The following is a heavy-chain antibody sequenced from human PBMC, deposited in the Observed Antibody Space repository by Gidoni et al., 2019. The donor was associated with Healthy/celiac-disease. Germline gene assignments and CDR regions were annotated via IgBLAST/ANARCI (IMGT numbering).Heavy chain of an antibody. D-gene: IGHD5-18*01. CDR3: ARDPAMGGNSDYFDY. CDR1: GFTFSSYG. V-gene: IGHV3-33*01. Sequence: QVQLVESGGGVVQPGRSLRLSCAASGFTFSSYGMHWGRQAPGKGLEWVAVIWYDGINKYYADSVKGRFTISRDNSKNTLYLQMNSLRAEDTAVYYCARDPAMGGNSDYFDYWGQGTLVTVSS. CDR2: IWYDGINK. J-gene: IGHJ4*02.